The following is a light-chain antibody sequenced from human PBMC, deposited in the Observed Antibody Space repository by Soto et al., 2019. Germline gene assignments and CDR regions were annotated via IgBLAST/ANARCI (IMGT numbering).Light chain of an antibody. CDR2: STS. V-gene: IGLV7-43*01. Sequence: QAVVTQPPSVTVSPGGTVTLTCASSTGAVTSGYYPNWFQQKRGQPPRTLIYSTSNKQSWTPARFSGSLLGGKAALTLSGVQPEDEADYYCLLYYGGTWVLGGGTKLTVL. CDR3: LLYYGGTWV. J-gene: IGLJ3*02. CDR1: TGAVTSGYY.